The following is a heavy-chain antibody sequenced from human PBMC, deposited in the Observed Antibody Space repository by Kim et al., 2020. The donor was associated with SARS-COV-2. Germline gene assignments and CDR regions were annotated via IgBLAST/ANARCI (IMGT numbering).Heavy chain of an antibody. J-gene: IGHJ6*02. CDR3: AGGGGTAPGGTYYYYYGMDG. CDR1: GYTFTGYY. D-gene: IGHD6-13*01. Sequence: ASVKVSCKASGYTFTGYYMHWVRRAPGQGLEWMAWINPNSGGTTCAQKFQGRVTLTRDTSISTAYMEVSRLRSDDTAVYYCAGGGGTAPGGTYYYYYGMDGWGQGTTVTVSS. V-gene: IGHV1-2*02. CDR2: INPNSGGT.